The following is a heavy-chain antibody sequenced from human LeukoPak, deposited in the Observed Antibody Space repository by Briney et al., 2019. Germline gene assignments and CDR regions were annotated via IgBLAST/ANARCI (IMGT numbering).Heavy chain of an antibody. D-gene: IGHD2/OR15-2a*01. V-gene: IGHV1-2*02. J-gene: IGHJ4*02. CDR3: VREGEGPLSKDFDY. Sequence: ASMKVSCKSSGFTSTDHYIHWVRQGPGQGLEWMGYIGPHSTFTSSPQEFQGRVTMTRDASMSTAYMELTRLTSDDTAVYYCVREGEGPLSKDFDYWGQGTLVTVSS. CDR2: IGPHSTFT. CDR1: GFTSTDHY.